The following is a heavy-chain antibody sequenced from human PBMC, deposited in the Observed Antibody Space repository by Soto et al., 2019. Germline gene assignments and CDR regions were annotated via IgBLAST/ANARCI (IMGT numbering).Heavy chain of an antibody. V-gene: IGHV1-18*01. Sequence: QVQLVQSGAEVKKPGASVKVSCMASGYTLTTYGFTWVRQAPGQGLEWMGWISAHNGNTHYAQKLQGRVTMTTDTSTGTAYMELRSLRFDDTATYYCARRFCGGDCYSYYYYGMDVWGQGTTVTVSS. J-gene: IGHJ6*02. D-gene: IGHD2-21*02. CDR2: ISAHNGNT. CDR3: ARRFCGGDCYSYYYYGMDV. CDR1: GYTLTTYG.